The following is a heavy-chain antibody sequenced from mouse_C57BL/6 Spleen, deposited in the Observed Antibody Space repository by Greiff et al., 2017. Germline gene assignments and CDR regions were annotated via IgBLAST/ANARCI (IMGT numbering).Heavy chain of an antibody. CDR3: TRRGTTVVGGGLAGFAY. Sequence: VQLQQSGAELVRPGASVTLSCKASGYTFTDYEMHWVKQTPVHGLEWIGAIDPETGGTAYNQTFKGKAILTADKSSSTAYMELRSLTSEDSAVYYCTRRGTTVVGGGLAGFAYWGQGTLVTVSA. V-gene: IGHV1-15*01. CDR2: IDPETGGT. D-gene: IGHD1-1*01. J-gene: IGHJ3*01. CDR1: GYTFTDYE.